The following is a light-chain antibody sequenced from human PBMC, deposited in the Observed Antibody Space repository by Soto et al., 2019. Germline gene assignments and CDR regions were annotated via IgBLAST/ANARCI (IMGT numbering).Light chain of an antibody. V-gene: IGKV1-5*01. CDR3: EQSSYWPPT. CDR2: DAS. CDR1: QSISGS. Sequence: IPITQSPFTLSASVGDRISITCRASQSISGSLAWCQHQPGKAPKLLIYDASTLERGVPSRFSGFGSGTEFTLTISSLQSEDFALYYCEQSSYWPPTFGQGTKVDI. J-gene: IGKJ1*01.